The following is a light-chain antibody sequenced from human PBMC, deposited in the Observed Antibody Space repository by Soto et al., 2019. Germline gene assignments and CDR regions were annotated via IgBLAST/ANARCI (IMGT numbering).Light chain of an antibody. CDR1: QNINNW. CDR3: QQYDSYST. Sequence: DIQMTQSPSTLSAFVGDRVTITCRASQNINNWLAWYQQKPRKAPKLLIFDASSLESGVPSRFSGSGSGTEFTLTISSLRPDDFATYYCQQYDSYSTFGQGTKVDIK. CDR2: DAS. J-gene: IGKJ1*01. V-gene: IGKV1-5*01.